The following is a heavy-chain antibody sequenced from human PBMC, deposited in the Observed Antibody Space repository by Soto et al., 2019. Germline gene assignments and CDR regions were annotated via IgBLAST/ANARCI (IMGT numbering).Heavy chain of an antibody. CDR3: ARGFSSYSDF. V-gene: IGHV1-8*01. CDR2: MNPNSGNT. Sequence: ASVKVTCKASVYTFTDYDINCVRQAPGQGLEWMGWMNPNSGNTAYAQKFQGRLTPTRHASISTAYMELSSLASEDTAVYFCARGFSSYSDFWGPGTLVTVSS. D-gene: IGHD6-13*01. J-gene: IGHJ4*02. CDR1: VYTFTDYD.